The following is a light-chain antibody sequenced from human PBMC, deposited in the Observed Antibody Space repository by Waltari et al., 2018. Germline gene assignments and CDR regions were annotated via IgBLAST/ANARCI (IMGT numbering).Light chain of an antibody. CDR3: QQYGSSPPYT. J-gene: IGKJ2*01. Sequence: EIVLTQSPGTLSLSPGERATLSCRASQGVANNYLAWYQQKPGQTPRLLIYGASSRATGIPDMFSGSGSVTDFTLTISRLEPEDFAVYYCQQYGSSPPYTFGQGTKLEIK. V-gene: IGKV3-20*01. CDR1: QGVANNY. CDR2: GAS.